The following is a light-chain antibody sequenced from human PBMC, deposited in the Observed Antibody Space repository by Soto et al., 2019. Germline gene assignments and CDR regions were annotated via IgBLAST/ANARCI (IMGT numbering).Light chain of an antibody. CDR2: GAS. CDR3: QQYNSYSLF. J-gene: IGKJ2*01. CDR1: QSISNW. V-gene: IGKV1-5*01. Sequence: DIQMIQSPSTLSASVGDRVTITCRASQSISNWLAWYQQKPGKAPKLLIYGASSLESGVPSRFSGSGSGTEFTLTISSLQPDDFATYYCQQYNSYSLFFGQGTKLEIK.